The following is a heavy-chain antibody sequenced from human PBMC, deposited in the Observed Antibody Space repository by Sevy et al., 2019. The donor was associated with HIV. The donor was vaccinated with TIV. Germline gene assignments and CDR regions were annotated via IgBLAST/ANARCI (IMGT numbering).Heavy chain of an antibody. D-gene: IGHD3-22*01. Sequence: GGSLRLSCAVSGFSFDSYGMTWVRQAPGKGLEWVSGISGSGTRTYYADSVKGRFSISRDNSKNRLYLKMNILRSEDTAIYYWAKGGGHYDPDEIGYYFYYYNMDVWGKGTTVTVSS. CDR1: GFSFDSYG. CDR3: AKGGGHYDPDEIGYYFYYYNMDV. V-gene: IGHV3-23*01. CDR2: ISGSGTRT. J-gene: IGHJ6*03.